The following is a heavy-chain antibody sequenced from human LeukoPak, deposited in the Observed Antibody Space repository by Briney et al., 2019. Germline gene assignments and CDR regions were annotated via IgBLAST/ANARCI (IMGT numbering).Heavy chain of an antibody. CDR1: GFTFSSYE. J-gene: IGHJ3*02. V-gene: IGHV3-48*03. CDR3: ARGIGNCSGGSCYSGDAFDI. D-gene: IGHD2-15*01. Sequence: GGSLRLSCAASGFTFSSYEMNWVRQAPGKGLEWVSYISSSGSTIYYADSVKGRFTTSRDNAKNSLYLQMNSLRAEDTAVYYCARGIGNCSGGSCYSGDAFDIWGQGTMVTVSS. CDR2: ISSSGSTI.